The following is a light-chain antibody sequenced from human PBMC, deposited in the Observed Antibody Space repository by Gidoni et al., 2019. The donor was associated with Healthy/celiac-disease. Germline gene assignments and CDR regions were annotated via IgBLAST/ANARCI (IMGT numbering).Light chain of an antibody. V-gene: IGLV1-40*01. CDR1: SSKIGAGYD. J-gene: IGLJ3*02. CDR3: QSYDSSLSGSKV. Sequence: QSVLTQPPSVSGAPGQRVTISCTGSSSKIGAGYDVHWYQQLPGTAPKLLIYGNSNRPSGVPDRFSGSKSVTSASLAITGLQAEDEADYYCQSYDSSLSGSKVFGGGTKLTVL. CDR2: GNS.